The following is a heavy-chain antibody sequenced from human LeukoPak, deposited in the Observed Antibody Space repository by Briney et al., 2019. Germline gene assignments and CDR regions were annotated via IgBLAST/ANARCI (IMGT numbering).Heavy chain of an antibody. D-gene: IGHD1-1*01. CDR2: IRSNGETV. CDR3: AKGQELDDGVFDS. J-gene: IGHJ4*02. Sequence: GGSLRLSCAASGFTFSSIAMSWVRQAPGKGLEWVSAIRSNGETVYNADSVKGRFTISRDNSRQTLFLQMSSLRVEDTATYYCAKGQELDDGVFDSRGQGTLVTVSS. V-gene: IGHV3-23*01. CDR1: GFTFSSIA.